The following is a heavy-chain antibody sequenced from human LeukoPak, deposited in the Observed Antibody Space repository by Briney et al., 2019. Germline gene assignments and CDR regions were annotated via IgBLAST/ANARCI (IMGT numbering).Heavy chain of an antibody. D-gene: IGHD1-26*01. J-gene: IGHJ4*02. Sequence: ASVKVSCKASGYTFASYGISWVRQAPGQGLEWVGWISAYNGNINYAQKLQGRVTMTTDTSTSTAYMELRSLRSDYTAVYYCARVPRWDLLFPPEPDYWGQGTLVTVSS. CDR2: ISAYNGNI. V-gene: IGHV1-18*01. CDR3: ARVPRWDLLFPPEPDY. CDR1: GYTFASYG.